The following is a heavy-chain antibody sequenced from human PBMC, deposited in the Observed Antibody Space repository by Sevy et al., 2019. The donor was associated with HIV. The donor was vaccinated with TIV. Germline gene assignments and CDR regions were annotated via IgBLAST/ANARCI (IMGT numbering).Heavy chain of an antibody. D-gene: IGHD1-26*01. J-gene: IGHJ4*02. CDR1: GYSFTNYW. Sequence: GESLKISCKGSGYSFTNYWIGWVRQMPGKGLEWMGIIYPGDSNTRYSPSFQGQVIISADKSISTAYLQWTSLKASDTAIYYCARREPWTGFDYWGQGTLVTVSS. CDR3: ARREPWTGFDY. V-gene: IGHV5-51*01. CDR2: IYPGDSNT.